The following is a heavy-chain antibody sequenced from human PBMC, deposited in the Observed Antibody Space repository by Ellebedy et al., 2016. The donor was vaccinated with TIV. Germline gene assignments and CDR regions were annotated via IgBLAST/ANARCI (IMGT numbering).Heavy chain of an antibody. V-gene: IGHV3-43*02. CDR3: ATPALDY. CDR2: IAGHGGSI. Sequence: GESLKISCAASGFKFDDCAMHWVRQAPGKGLEWVSHIAGHGGSIYYADSVKGRFTTSRDNSKNSLYLQMNSLRTEDTALYYCATPALDYWGQGTLVTVSS. CDR1: GFKFDDCA. J-gene: IGHJ4*02.